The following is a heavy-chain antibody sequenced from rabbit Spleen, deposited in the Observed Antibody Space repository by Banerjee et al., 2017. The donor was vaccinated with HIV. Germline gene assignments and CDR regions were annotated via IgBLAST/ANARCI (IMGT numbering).Heavy chain of an antibody. CDR1: GFAFNSGDD. J-gene: IGHJ6*01. V-gene: IGHV1S45*01. CDR2: IYAGSSSNT. CDR3: ARDTSTSFSTYGMDL. D-gene: IGHD1-1*01. Sequence: QEQLVESGGGLVQPGASLTLTCTASGFAFNSGDDMCWVRQAPGKGLEWIACIYAGSSSNTYSATWAKGRFTISKTSSTTVTLQMTSLTAADTATYFCARDTSTSFSTYGMDLWGQGTLVTVS.